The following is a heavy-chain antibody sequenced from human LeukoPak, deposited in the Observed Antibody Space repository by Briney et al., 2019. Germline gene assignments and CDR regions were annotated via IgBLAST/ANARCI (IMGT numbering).Heavy chain of an antibody. J-gene: IGHJ4*02. D-gene: IGHD3-9*01. V-gene: IGHV4-30-4*01. CDR1: GGTISSGDYY. CDR2: IYYSGST. Sequence: SETLSLTCTVSGGTISSGDYYWSWIRQPPGKGLEWIGHIYYSGSTSYSPSLKSRLTISVDRSKNQFSLRLNSVTAADTAVYYCARDILTGFDYWGQGTLVTVSS. CDR3: ARDILTGFDY.